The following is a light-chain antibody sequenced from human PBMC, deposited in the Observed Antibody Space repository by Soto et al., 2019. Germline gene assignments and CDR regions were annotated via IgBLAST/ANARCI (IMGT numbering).Light chain of an antibody. Sequence: EIVLTQSPATLSLSPGERATLSCRASQSVGSSLGWYQQKPGQAPRLLIYDASNRATGLPARFSGSGSATDFTLTISSLESEDFAVYYCQQRSNWPYSFGQGTKLEIK. CDR3: QQRSNWPYS. V-gene: IGKV3-11*01. J-gene: IGKJ2*03. CDR2: DAS. CDR1: QSVGSS.